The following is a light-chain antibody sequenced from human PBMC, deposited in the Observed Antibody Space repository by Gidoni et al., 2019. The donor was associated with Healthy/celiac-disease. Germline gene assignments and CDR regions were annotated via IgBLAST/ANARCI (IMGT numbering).Light chain of an antibody. V-gene: IGKV3-15*01. J-gene: IGKJ4*01. Sequence: EIVMTQSSAPLSVSPGERAPPSCRASPSVSSNVARYQQTPGQAPRLPIYGASTRATGSPARFSGSGSGTGFTLTVSSLQSEDFAVYYCQEYNNWPERTFGEGTKVEIK. CDR3: QEYNNWPERT. CDR1: PSVSSN. CDR2: GAS.